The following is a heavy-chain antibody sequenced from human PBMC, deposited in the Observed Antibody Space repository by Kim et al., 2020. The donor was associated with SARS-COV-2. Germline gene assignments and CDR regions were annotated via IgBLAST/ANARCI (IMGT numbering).Heavy chain of an antibody. CDR2: ISYDGSNK. J-gene: IGHJ6*03. CDR1: GFTFSSYG. V-gene: IGHV3-30*18. Sequence: GGSLRLSCAASGFTFSSYGIHWVRQAPGKGLEWVAVISYDGSNKYYADSVKGRFTISRDNSKNTLYLQMNSLRAEDTAVYYCAKDAETTVTLPQITYFYYYYMDVWGKGTTVTVSS. CDR3: AKDAETTVTLPQITYFYYYYMDV. D-gene: IGHD4-4*01.